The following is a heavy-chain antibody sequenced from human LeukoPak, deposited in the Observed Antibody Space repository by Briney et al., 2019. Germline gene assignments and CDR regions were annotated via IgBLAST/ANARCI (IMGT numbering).Heavy chain of an antibody. CDR1: GFTFSSYW. V-gene: IGHV3-74*01. J-gene: IGHJ3*02. CDR2: INSDGSST. D-gene: IGHD1-26*01. CDR3: ARDEWELEKGYAFDI. Sequence: GGSLRLSCAASGFTFSSYWMHWVRQAPGKGLVWVSRINSDGSSTSYADSVKGRFTISRDNAKNTLYLQMNSLRAEDTAVYYCARDEWELEKGYAFDIWGQGTMVTVS.